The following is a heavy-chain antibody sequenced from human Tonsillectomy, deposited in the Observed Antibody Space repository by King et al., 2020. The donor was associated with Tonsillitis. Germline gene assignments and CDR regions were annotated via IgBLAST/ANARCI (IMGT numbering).Heavy chain of an antibody. CDR3: AKTTPTILFDS. J-gene: IGHJ4*02. CDR2: ISYDGTNK. D-gene: IGHD4-17*01. V-gene: IGHV3-30*04. Sequence: VQLVESGGGVVQPGRSLRLSCAASGFTFSLYPMHWVRQAPGKGLEWVALISYDGTNKYYADSVRGRFTISRDNSKNTLYLQMNSLSAEDTAVYYCAKTTPTILFDSWGQGTLVTVSS. CDR1: GFTFSLYP.